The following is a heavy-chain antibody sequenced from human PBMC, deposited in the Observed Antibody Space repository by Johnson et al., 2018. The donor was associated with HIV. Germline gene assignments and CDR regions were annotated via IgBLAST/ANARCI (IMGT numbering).Heavy chain of an antibody. CDR2: IRYDGSEK. CDR1: RFTFSSYG. D-gene: IGHD6-19*01. Sequence: VQLVESGGGVVQPGGSLRLSCAASRFTFSSYGMHWVRQAPGKGLEWVTFIRYDGSEKYFADSVKGRFTISRDNSKNTLYLQMNSLRAEDTAVYYCARAGAVGFDAFDIWGQGTMVTVSS. J-gene: IGHJ3*02. V-gene: IGHV3-30*02. CDR3: ARAGAVGFDAFDI.